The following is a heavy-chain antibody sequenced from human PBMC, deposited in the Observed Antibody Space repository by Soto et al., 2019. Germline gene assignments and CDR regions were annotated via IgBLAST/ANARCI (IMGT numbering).Heavy chain of an antibody. V-gene: IGHV3-23*01. CDR3: AKDRRGCSGGSCYFTEEYAFEI. CDR1: GFTFSSYA. Sequence: GGSLRLSCAASGFTFSSYAMSWVRQAPGKGLEWVSAISGSGGSTYYADSVKGRFTISRDNSKNTLYLQMNSLRAEDTAVYYCAKDRRGCSGGSCYFTEEYAFEIWGQGTMVT. CDR2: ISGSGGST. D-gene: IGHD2-15*01. J-gene: IGHJ3*02.